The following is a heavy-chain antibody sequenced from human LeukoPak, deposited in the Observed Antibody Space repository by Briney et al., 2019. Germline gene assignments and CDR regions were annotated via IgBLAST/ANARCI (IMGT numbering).Heavy chain of an antibody. CDR2: ISYDGSNK. V-gene: IGHV3-30*18. CDR1: GFTFSSFG. J-gene: IGHJ4*02. Sequence: GGSLRLSCAASGFTFSSFGMHWVRQAPGKGLEWVTVISYDGSNKYYADSVKGRFTISRDNSKNTLYLQMNSLRAEDTAVYYCAKEGTSSGWYLFADYWGRGTLVTVSS. D-gene: IGHD6-19*01. CDR3: AKEGTSSGWYLFADY.